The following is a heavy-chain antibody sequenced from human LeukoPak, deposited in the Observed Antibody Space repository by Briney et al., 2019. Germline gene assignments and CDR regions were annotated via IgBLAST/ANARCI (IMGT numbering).Heavy chain of an antibody. D-gene: IGHD4/OR15-4a*01. CDR2: ISSSGSTI. V-gene: IGHV3-48*04. CDR1: GFTFSSYG. Sequence: GGSLRLSCAASGFTFSSYGMHWVRQAPGKGLEWVSYISSSGSTIYYADSVKGRFTISRDNAKNSLYLQMNSLRAEDTAVYYCARRAGAYSHPYEYWGQGTLVTVSS. J-gene: IGHJ4*02. CDR3: ARRAGAYSHPYEY.